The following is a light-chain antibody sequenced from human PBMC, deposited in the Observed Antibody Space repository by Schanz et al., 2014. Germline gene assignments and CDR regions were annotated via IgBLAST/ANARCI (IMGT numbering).Light chain of an antibody. Sequence: EIVLTQSPGTLSLSPGERATLSCKASQSISGYDLAWYQQKPGQAPRLLIYDASNRATGIPARFSGSGSGTDFTLTISSLEPEDFAVYYCQQRDDWPLTFGGGTKVEI. CDR3: QQRDDWPLT. CDR1: QSISGY. CDR2: DAS. J-gene: IGKJ4*01. V-gene: IGKV3-11*01.